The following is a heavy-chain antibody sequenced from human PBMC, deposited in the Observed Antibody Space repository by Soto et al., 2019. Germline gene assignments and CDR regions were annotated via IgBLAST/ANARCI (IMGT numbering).Heavy chain of an antibody. J-gene: IGHJ4*01. Sequence: PGGSLRLSCVASRLTFSNYGMHWVRQAPGKGLEWVAVISYESISTVYRDSVRGRFTISRDNSRNTLYLHMNSLTPEDTAVYYCAREAGCSGTNCNVYFDYWGLGTLVTVSS. CDR1: RLTFSNYG. D-gene: IGHD2-15*01. CDR2: ISYESIST. CDR3: AREAGCSGTNCNVYFDY. V-gene: IGHV3-30*03.